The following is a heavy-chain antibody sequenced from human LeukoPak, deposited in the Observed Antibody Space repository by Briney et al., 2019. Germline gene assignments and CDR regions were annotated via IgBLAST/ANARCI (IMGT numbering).Heavy chain of an antibody. Sequence: PGGSLRLSCAASGFTFSSYSMNWVRQAPGKGREWVSSISSSSSYIYYEDSVKGRFTISRDNAKNSLYLQMNSLRAEDTAVYYCAFLPRVDTAMVVDYWGQGTLVTVSS. D-gene: IGHD5-18*01. J-gene: IGHJ4*02. CDR2: ISSSSSYI. V-gene: IGHV3-21*01. CDR3: AFLPRVDTAMVVDY. CDR1: GFTFSSYS.